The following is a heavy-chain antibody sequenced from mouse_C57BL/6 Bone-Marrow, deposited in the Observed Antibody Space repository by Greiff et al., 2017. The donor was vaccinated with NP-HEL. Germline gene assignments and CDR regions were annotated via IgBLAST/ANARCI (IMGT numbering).Heavy chain of an antibody. J-gene: IGHJ2*01. CDR2: IDPSDSYT. V-gene: IGHV1-50*01. Sequence: VQLQQPGAELVKPGASVKLSCKASGYTFTSYWMQWVKQRPGQGLEWIGEIDPSDSYTNYNQKFKGKATLTVDTSSSTAYMQLSSLTSEDSAVYYCARNWVYYFDYWGQGTTLTVSS. D-gene: IGHD4-1*01. CDR3: ARNWVYYFDY. CDR1: GYTFTSYW.